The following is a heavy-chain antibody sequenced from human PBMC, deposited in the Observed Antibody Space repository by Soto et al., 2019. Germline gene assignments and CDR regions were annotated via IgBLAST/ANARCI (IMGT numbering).Heavy chain of an antibody. V-gene: IGHV4-30-4*01. D-gene: IGHD5-12*01. J-gene: IGHJ6*02. CDR3: ARVDRWLRYGMDV. CDR1: GGSISSSDYY. CDR2: IYYSGST. Sequence: NPSETLSLTCTVSGGSISSSDYYWSWIRQPPGKGLEWIGYIYYSGSTYYNPSLKSRVTISVGTSKNQFSLKLSSVTAADTAVYYCARVDRWLRYGMDVWGQGTTVTVSS.